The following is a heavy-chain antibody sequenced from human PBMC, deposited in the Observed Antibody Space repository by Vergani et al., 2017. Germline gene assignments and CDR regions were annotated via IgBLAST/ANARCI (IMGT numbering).Heavy chain of an antibody. CDR1: GFTFGDFY. Sequence: EVHLEESGGGLVQPGGSLRLSCAASGFTFGDFYMAWIRLAPGKGLDWVASIKRDGTETFYVDSVKGRFTISRDNAKTTLYLQMNSLRPDDTAVYYCVKGVGLGYRRSSDPWYLQSWGQGTLVIVSS. J-gene: IGHJ5*02. V-gene: IGHV3-7*01. D-gene: IGHD6-6*01. CDR3: VKGVGLGYRRSSDPWYLQS. CDR2: IKRDGTET.